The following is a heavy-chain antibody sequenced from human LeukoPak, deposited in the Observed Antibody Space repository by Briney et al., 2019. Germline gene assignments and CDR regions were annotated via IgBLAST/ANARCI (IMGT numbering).Heavy chain of an antibody. Sequence: GGSLRLSCAASGFTFSSYAMSWVRQAPGKGLEWVSAISGSGGSTYYADSVKGRFTISRDNSKNTLYLQMNSLRAEDTGVYYCAKDLTRGYPYYYGMDVWGQGTTVTVSS. D-gene: IGHD1-1*01. CDR1: GFTFSSYA. J-gene: IGHJ6*02. CDR3: AKDLTRGYPYYYGMDV. CDR2: ISGSGGST. V-gene: IGHV3-23*01.